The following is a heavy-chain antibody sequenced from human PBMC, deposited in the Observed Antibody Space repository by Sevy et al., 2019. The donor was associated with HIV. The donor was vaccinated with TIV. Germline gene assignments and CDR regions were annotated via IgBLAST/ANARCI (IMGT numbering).Heavy chain of an antibody. CDR1: GFTFSGSA. Sequence: GESLKISCAASGFTFSGSAMHWVRQASGKGLEWVGRTRSKANSYATAYAASVKGRFTISRDDSKNTAYLQMNSLKTDDTAVYYCTRRTQYQLLYGDYYYGMDVWGQGATVTVSS. J-gene: IGHJ6*02. CDR3: TRRTQYQLLYGDYYYGMDV. D-gene: IGHD2-2*02. V-gene: IGHV3-73*01. CDR2: TRSKANSYAT.